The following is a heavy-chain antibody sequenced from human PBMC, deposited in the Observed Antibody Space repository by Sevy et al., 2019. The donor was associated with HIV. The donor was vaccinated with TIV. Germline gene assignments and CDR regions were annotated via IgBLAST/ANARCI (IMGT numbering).Heavy chain of an antibody. J-gene: IGHJ5*02. V-gene: IGHV3-11*01. Sequence: GGSLRLSCAASGFTFSDYYMSWIRQAPGKGLEWVSYISSSGSTIYYADSVKGRFTISRDNAKNSLYLQMNSLRAEDTAVYYCARDGVPGTYLAWFDPWGQGTLVTVSS. CDR3: ARDGVPGTYLAWFDP. CDR2: ISSSGSTI. D-gene: IGHD1-7*01. CDR1: GFTFSDYY.